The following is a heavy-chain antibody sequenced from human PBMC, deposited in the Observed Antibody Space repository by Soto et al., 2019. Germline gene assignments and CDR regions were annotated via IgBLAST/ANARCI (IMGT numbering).Heavy chain of an antibody. Sequence: SCAASGFTFSSYGMYWVRQAPGQGLEWVGVIWKDGSNKYYADYVKGRFTMSRDNSKNTLYMQMNSLRAEDTAVYYCARDSLGYCSSGSCYAPHYYYGIAVWGQGTTVTVSS. D-gene: IGHD2-15*01. CDR3: ARDSLGYCSSGSCYAPHYYYGIAV. CDR1: GFTFSSYG. V-gene: IGHV3-33*01. CDR2: IWKDGSNK. J-gene: IGHJ6*02.